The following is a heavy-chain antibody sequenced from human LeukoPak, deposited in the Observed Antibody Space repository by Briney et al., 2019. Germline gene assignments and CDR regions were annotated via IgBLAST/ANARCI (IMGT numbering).Heavy chain of an antibody. CDR1: GFTFSSYE. V-gene: IGHV3-48*03. CDR3: ARDRGTYYYDSTSHYDAFDI. CDR2: ISSSGSTI. J-gene: IGHJ3*02. Sequence: GGSLRLSCAASGFTFSSYEMNWVRQAPGKGLEWVSYISSSGSTIYYADSVKGRFTISRDNAKNSLYLQMNSLRAEDTAVYYCARDRGTYYYDSTSHYDAFDIWGPGTMVTVSS. D-gene: IGHD3-22*01.